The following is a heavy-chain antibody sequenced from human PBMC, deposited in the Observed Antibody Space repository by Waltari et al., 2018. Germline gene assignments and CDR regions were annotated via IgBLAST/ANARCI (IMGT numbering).Heavy chain of an antibody. J-gene: IGHJ4*02. CDR3: AKGDGQWPPGFSFDY. V-gene: IGHV3-21*04. CDR2: ISSSSSYI. Sequence: EVQLVESGGGLVKPGGSLRLSCAASGFTFSSYSMNWVRQAPGKGLEWVSSISSSSSYIYYADSVKGRFTISRDNAKNTLYLQMNSLRAEDTAVYYCAKGDGQWPPGFSFDYWGQGTLVTVSS. D-gene: IGHD6-19*01. CDR1: GFTFSSYS.